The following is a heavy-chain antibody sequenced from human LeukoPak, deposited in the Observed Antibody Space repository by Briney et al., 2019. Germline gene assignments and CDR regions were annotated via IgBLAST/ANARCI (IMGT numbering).Heavy chain of an antibody. D-gene: IGHD4-11*01. V-gene: IGHV3-23*01. Sequence: GGSLRLSCAAYEFTLSTYARNWVRQAPGKGLEWVATISRRWRNYADSVKGRFTISRDDSQNTLFLQMNSLRVEDTAIYYCARDCDYSNTSGMRCYWGQGTLVSVSS. CDR2: ISRRWR. J-gene: IGHJ4*02. CDR1: EFTLSTYA. CDR3: ARDCDYSNTSGMRCY.